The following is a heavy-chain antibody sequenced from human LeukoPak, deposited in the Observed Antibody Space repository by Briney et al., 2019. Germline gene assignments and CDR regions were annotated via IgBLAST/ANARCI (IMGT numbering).Heavy chain of an antibody. CDR2: IHYSGTT. V-gene: IGHV4-39*01. CDR3: ARPRAYSSSWYYFVH. D-gene: IGHD6-13*01. CDR1: GGSISSNSYY. J-gene: IGHJ4*02. Sequence: SETLSLTCTDSGGSISSNSYYWGWIRQPPGKGLEWIGSIHYSGTTYYNPSLKSRVTISTDTSKNQFSLRLSSVTAADTAVYYCARPRAYSSSWYYFVHWGQGTLITVSS.